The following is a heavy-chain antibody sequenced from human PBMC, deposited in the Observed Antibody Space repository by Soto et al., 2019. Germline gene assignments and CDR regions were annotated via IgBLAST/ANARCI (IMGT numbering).Heavy chain of an antibody. D-gene: IGHD3-3*01. CDR1: GYTFTSYA. CDR2: INAGNGNT. Sequence: GASVKVSCKASGYTFTSYAMHWVRQAPGQRLEWMGWINAGNGNTKYSQKFQGRVTITRDTSASTAYMELSSLRSEDTAVYYCARDPVRIWSGYSRYNWFDPWGQGTLVTVSS. CDR3: ARDPVRIWSGYSRYNWFDP. J-gene: IGHJ5*02. V-gene: IGHV1-3*01.